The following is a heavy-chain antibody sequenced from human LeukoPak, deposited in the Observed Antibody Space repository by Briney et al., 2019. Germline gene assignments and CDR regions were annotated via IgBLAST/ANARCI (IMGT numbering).Heavy chain of an antibody. D-gene: IGHD5-18*01. CDR1: GYSFTSYW. CDR2: IYPGDSDT. Sequence: GESLKISCKGSGYSFTSYWIGWVRQVPGKGLEWMGIIYPGDSDTRYSPSFQGQVTISAAKSISTAYLQWSSLKASDTAMYYCARGVDTAMVTFDYWGQGTLVTVSS. CDR3: ARGVDTAMVTFDY. J-gene: IGHJ4*02. V-gene: IGHV5-51*01.